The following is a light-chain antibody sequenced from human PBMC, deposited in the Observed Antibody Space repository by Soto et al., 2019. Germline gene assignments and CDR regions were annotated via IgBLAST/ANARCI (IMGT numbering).Light chain of an antibody. CDR3: QKYNSAPRT. J-gene: IGKJ1*01. V-gene: IGKV1-27*01. Sequence: DIQMTQSPSSLSASVGDRVTITCRASQDITNFVAWYQQKPGKVPKLLIYGASALRSGVPSRFSGSGSGTDFTLTISSLQPEDVATYFCQKYNSAPRTFRQGTKVEIK. CDR1: QDITNF. CDR2: GAS.